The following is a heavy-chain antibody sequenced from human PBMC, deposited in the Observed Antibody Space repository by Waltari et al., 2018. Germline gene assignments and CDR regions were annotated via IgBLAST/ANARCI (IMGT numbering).Heavy chain of an antibody. CDR2: IHSDGIDT. Sequence: EVQLVQSGEDLVQHGRPHSLSRSASGFTYCPYTMYGVRQAPGKGLEYVSAIHSDGIDTFYADSVKGRFTISRDNPRNALYLQMRSLRPEDTAVYYCVKRATMIRSGDWYFDRWGRGTLVTVSS. V-gene: IGHV3-64D*06. CDR1: GFTYCPYT. CDR3: VKRATMIRSGDWYFDR. J-gene: IGHJ2*01. D-gene: IGHD5-12*01.